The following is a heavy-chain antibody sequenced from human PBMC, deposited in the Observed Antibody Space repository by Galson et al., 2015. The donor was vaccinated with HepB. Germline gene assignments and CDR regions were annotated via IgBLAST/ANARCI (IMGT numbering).Heavy chain of an antibody. CDR2: IVVGSGNT. CDR3: AADSPVFPLDYYYMDV. V-gene: IGHV1-58*01. D-gene: IGHD2-21*01. J-gene: IGHJ6*03. CDR1: GFTFTSSA. Sequence: SVKVSCKASGFTFTSSAVQWVRQARGQRLEWIGWIVVGSGNTNYAQKFQERVTITRDMSTSTAYMELSSLRSEDTAVYYCAADSPVFPLDYYYMDVWGTGTTVTVSS.